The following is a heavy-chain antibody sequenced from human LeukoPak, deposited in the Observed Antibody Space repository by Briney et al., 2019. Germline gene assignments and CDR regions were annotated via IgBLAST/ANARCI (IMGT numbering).Heavy chain of an antibody. CDR3: ATYSQYYYYMDV. CDR2: ISAYNGNT. CDR1: GYTFTSYG. Sequence: ASVKVSCKASGYTFTSYGISWVRQAPGQGLEWMGWISAYNGNTNYAQKLQGRVTKTTDTSTSTAYMELRSLRSDDTAVYYCATYSQYYYYMDVWGKGTTVTVSS. J-gene: IGHJ6*03. V-gene: IGHV1-18*01. D-gene: IGHD2-21*01.